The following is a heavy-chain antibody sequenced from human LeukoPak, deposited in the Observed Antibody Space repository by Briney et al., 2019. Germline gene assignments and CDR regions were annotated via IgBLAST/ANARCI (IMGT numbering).Heavy chain of an antibody. CDR3: ARVPPHDY. CDR1: GFTFSTYS. J-gene: IGHJ4*02. CDR2: MSGSGNFI. Sequence: GGSLRLSCAASGFTFSTYSMNWVRQAPGKGLEWVSSMSGSGNFIYYADSVKGRFTISRDNAKNSLYLQMNSLRAEDTAVYYCARVPPHDYWGQGTLVTVSS. V-gene: IGHV3-21*01.